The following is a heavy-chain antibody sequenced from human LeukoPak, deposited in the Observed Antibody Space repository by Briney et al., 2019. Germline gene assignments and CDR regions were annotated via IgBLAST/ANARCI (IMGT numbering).Heavy chain of an antibody. J-gene: IGHJ4*02. CDR2: IYPILDKA. D-gene: IGHD6-13*01. V-gene: IGHV1-69*10. Sequence: ASVKVSCKASGGTFSSYTFSWVRQAPGQGLEWMGGIYPILDKADYAQKFQGRVTITADESTSTAYTEVSSLRSEDTAVYYCARDHDLDGSWYVGDYFDYWGQGTLVTVSS. CDR1: GGTFSSYT. CDR3: ARDHDLDGSWYVGDYFDY.